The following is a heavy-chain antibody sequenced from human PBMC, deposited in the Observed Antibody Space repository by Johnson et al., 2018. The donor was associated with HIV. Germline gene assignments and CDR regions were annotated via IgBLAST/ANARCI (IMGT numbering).Heavy chain of an antibody. CDR1: GFTFRNYG. J-gene: IGHJ3*02. CDR3: AKDLRVFDWFNAYDAFDI. CDR2: IWYDGSNK. V-gene: IGHV3-33*06. D-gene: IGHD3-9*01. Sequence: QVQLVESGGGVVQPGRSLRLSCVASGFTFRNYGMHWVRQAPGKGLEWVAVIWYDGSNKYYADSVKGRFTISRDNSKNTLYLQMNSLRADDTAVYYCAKDLRVFDWFNAYDAFDIWGQGTMVTVSS.